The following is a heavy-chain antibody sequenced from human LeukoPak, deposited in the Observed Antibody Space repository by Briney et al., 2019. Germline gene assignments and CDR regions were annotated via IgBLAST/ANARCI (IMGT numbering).Heavy chain of an antibody. CDR1: GFTLSSYA. D-gene: IGHD1-1*01. J-gene: IGHJ4*02. CDR3: AKEGTGTTSVTSAFDF. V-gene: IGHV3-23*01. Sequence: PGGSLRLSCVASGFTLSSYAMTWVRQAPGKGLEWVSAISGSGGSTYYAGSVKGRFTISRDNSKNTLYLQMNSLRAEDTAVYYCAKEGTGTTSVTSAFDFWGQGTLVTVSS. CDR2: ISGSGGST.